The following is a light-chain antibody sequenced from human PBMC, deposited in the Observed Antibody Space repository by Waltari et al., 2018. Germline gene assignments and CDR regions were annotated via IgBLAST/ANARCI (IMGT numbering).Light chain of an antibody. CDR2: HVT. Sequence: QSALTQPRSVSGSPGQSVTISCTGTSSDVGGYTYLSWYQQPPGKTPKLIIYHVTERPSGVPDRFSGSKSGNTASLTIAGLQVEDEADYYCCSFGGTHTYVFGTGTTVTVL. CDR3: CSFGGTHTYV. V-gene: IGLV2-11*01. J-gene: IGLJ1*01. CDR1: SSDVGGYTY.